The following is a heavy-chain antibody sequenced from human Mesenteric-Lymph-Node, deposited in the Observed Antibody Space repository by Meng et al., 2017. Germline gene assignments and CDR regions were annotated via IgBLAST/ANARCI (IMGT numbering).Heavy chain of an antibody. CDR3: ARGGATPMIIKY. V-gene: IGHV4-34*02. D-gene: IGHD3-10*01. J-gene: IGHJ4*02. Sequence: QVQLKQWGAEVLKPSETLSLTCAVYGGSLRGYYWSWIRQPPGKGLEWMGEVYHSGVTKYSPSLRSRVVISIDTSKNQFSLNLRSVSAADTAMYYCARGGATPMIIKYWGPGTLVTVSS. CDR2: VYHSGVT. CDR1: GGSLRGYY.